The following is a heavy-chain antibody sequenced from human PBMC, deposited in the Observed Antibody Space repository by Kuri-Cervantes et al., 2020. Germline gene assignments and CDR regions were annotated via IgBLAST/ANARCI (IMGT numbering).Heavy chain of an antibody. J-gene: IGHJ6*03. CDR3: ASVLSEKLYYECWSGYRVPFSYYYMDV. CDR1: GGPNSSSNW. D-gene: IGHD3-3*01. V-gene: IGHV4-4*01. CDR2: IYHSGRT. Sequence: TLSLTCAVSGGPNSSSNWRSWVRPRPRKGLEWIGEIYHSGRTNYNPSLKSRLNIAVDKPKNRFSLKLSSVTAADTAVYCCASVLSEKLYYECWSGYRVPFSYYYMDVWGKGTTVTVSS.